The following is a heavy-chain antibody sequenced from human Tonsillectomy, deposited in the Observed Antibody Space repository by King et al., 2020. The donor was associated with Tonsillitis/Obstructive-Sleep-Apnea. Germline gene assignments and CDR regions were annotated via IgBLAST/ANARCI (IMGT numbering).Heavy chain of an antibody. CDR2: INHSGST. Sequence: VQLPQWGAGLLKPSETLSLTCAVYGGSFSGYYWSWIRQPPGKGLDWIGEINHSGSTNYNPSLKSRVTISVDTSKNQFSLKLSSVTAADTAVYYCASLVYCSSTSCYSIFDYWGQGTLVTVSS. V-gene: IGHV4-34*01. CDR1: GGSFSGYY. CDR3: ASLVYCSSTSCYSIFDY. D-gene: IGHD2-2*01. J-gene: IGHJ4*02.